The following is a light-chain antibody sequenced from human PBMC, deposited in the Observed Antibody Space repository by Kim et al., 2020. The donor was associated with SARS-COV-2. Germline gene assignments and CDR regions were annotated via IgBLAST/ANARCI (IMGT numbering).Light chain of an antibody. CDR3: QVWNSNSDHPGV. CDR1: NIGSKT. V-gene: IGLV3-21*04. Sequence: SYELTQPPSVSVAPGKTARITCGGDNIGSKTVLWYQQKPGQAPVLVIYYNSDRPSGIPERFSGSNSGNTATLTISRVEAGDEADYYCQVWNSNSDHPGVFGGGTKVTVL. CDR2: YNS. J-gene: IGLJ3*02.